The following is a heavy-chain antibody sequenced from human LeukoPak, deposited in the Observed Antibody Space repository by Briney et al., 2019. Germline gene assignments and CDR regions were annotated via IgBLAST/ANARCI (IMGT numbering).Heavy chain of an antibody. V-gene: IGHV1-2*02. Sequence: ASVTVSFKASGYTLTYYYMHWVRQAPGKGLEWMGCINPYSGGTSYAQKFQGRVTMPSDTSSSTVYMYLSRLRSEDTAVCYLVRDTNGVSWFDPWGQGTLVTVSS. D-gene: IGHD2-8*01. CDR2: INPYSGGT. J-gene: IGHJ5*02. CDR1: GYTLTYYY. CDR3: VRDTNGVSWFDP.